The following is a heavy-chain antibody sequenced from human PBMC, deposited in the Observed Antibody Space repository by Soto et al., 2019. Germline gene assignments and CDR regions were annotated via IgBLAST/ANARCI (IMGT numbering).Heavy chain of an antibody. CDR1: NFTFRSYG. D-gene: IGHD4-17*01. CDR2: ISYDGTNK. Sequence: QVQLVESGGGVVQPGRSLRVSCAASNFTFRSYGMHWVRQAPGKGLEWVAVISYDGTNKYYADSVRGRFTISRDNSKNTLYLQMNSLRAEDTAVYYCAKDPRSTVTSSWMEYWGQGTLVTVSS. V-gene: IGHV3-30*18. J-gene: IGHJ4*02. CDR3: AKDPRSTVTSSWMEY.